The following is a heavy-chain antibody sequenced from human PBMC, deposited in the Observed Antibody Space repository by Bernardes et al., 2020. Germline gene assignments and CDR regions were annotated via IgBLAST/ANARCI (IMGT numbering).Heavy chain of an antibody. CDR1: GGSISSISDY. Sequence: SESLSLTCTVSGGSISSISDYWGWLLQPPGKGLEWIGSIYYSGSTYYNPSLKSRVTISVDTSKNQFSLKLSSVTAADTAVYYCARHSCSGGSCPQLTSYYYYMDVWGKGTTVTVSS. J-gene: IGHJ6*03. D-gene: IGHD2-15*01. CDR3: ARHSCSGGSCPQLTSYYYYMDV. CDR2: IYYSGST. V-gene: IGHV4-39*01.